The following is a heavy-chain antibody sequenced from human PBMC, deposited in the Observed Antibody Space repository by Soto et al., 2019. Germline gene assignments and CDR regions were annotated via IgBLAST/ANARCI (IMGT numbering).Heavy chain of an antibody. J-gene: IGHJ4*02. V-gene: IGHV1-18*01. CDR3: ARDAGVSGELYY. Sequence: TSVKVSCEACGDTFTSYGISWVRQAPGQGLEWMGWISAYNGNTNYAQKLQGRVTMTTDTSTSTAYMELRSLRSDDTAVYYCARDAGVSGELYYWGQGTLVTVSS. D-gene: IGHD3-16*01. CDR1: GDTFTSYG. CDR2: ISAYNGNT.